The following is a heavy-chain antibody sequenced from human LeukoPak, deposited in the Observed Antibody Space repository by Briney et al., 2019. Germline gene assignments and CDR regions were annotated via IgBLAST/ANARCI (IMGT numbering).Heavy chain of an antibody. CDR2: IRYDGSNK. D-gene: IGHD3-3*01. CDR3: ARSARLMKGVVEVTALDD. Sequence: GGPLRLSCAASGFTFSSYGMHWVRQAPGKGLEWVAFIRYDGSNKYYADSVKGRFTISRDNSKNTLYLQMNSLRADDTAVYYCARSARLMKGVVEVTALDDWGQGTLVTVSS. CDR1: GFTFSSYG. J-gene: IGHJ4*02. V-gene: IGHV3-30*02.